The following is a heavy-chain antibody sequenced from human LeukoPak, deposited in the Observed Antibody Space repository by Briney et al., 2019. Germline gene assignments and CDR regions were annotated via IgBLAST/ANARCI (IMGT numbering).Heavy chain of an antibody. J-gene: IGHJ5*02. CDR2: ISNDGGGT. D-gene: IGHD3-22*01. Sequence: GGSLRLSCAVSGLLFSDAWMSWVRQAPGKGLEWVAAISNDGGGTMYAAFVEGRFTISRDNSKNTLFLQMNSLRAEDTALYYCAKGSSGYFADLWGQGTLVTVSS. V-gene: IGHV3-23*01. CDR3: AKGSSGYFADL. CDR1: GLLFSDAW.